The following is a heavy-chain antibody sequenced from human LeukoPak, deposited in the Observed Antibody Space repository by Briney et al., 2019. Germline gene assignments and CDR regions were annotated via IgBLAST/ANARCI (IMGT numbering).Heavy chain of an antibody. CDR3: AKDRIRMVRGVIHYYYYGMDV. V-gene: IGHV3-30*18. CDR1: GVTLSSYG. J-gene: IGHJ6*04. CDR2: ISYDGSNK. D-gene: IGHD3-10*01. Sequence: GRSLRLSCAASGVTLSSYGMHWVRQAPGKGLEWVAVISYDGSNKYYADSVKGRFTISRDNSKNTLYLQMNSLRAEDTAVYYCAKDRIRMVRGVIHYYYYGMDVWGNGTTVTVSS.